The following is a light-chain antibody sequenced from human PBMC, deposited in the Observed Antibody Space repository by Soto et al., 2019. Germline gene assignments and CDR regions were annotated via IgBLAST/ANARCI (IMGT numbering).Light chain of an antibody. CDR3: QQRGD. Sequence: EIVLTQSPATLSLSPGERATLSCRASQIIRNFLAWYQQQPGQAPRLLIYDASNRATGVPARFSGSGSGTDFTLTISSLEPEDFAVYYCQQRGDFGGGTKVEIK. V-gene: IGKV3-11*01. CDR1: QIIRNF. J-gene: IGKJ4*01. CDR2: DAS.